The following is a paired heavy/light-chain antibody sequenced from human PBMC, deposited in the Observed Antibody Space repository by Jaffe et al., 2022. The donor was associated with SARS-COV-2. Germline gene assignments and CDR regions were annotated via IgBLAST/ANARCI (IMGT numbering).Heavy chain of an antibody. D-gene: IGHD3-22*01. CDR2: ISYEGSNK. J-gene: IGHJ4*02. V-gene: IGHV3-30*18. CDR1: GFSFSTYG. CDR3: AKDLYDTIGYTFDY. Sequence: QVQLVESGGGVVQPGRSLRLSCAASGFSFSTYGMHWVRQAPGKGLEWVAVISYEGSNKYYADSVKGRFTISRDNSKNTLSLQMNSLRAEDTAVYHCAKDLYDTIGYTFDYWGQGTLVSVSS.
Light chain of an antibody. Sequence: DIQMTQSPSSLSASVGDRVTITCQATQDITKYLNWYQQKPGKAPKLLIYDASNLETGVPSRFSGSGSGTDFTFTISSLQPEDIATYYCQQYDNLPTFGQGTRLEIK. CDR1: QDITKY. J-gene: IGKJ5*01. CDR3: QQYDNLPT. CDR2: DAS. V-gene: IGKV1-33*01.